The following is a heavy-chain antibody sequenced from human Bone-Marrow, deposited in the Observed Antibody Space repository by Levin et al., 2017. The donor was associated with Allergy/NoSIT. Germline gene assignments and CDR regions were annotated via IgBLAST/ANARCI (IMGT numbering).Heavy chain of an antibody. CDR3: ARWRLGNYGGDY. CDR2: TNTLGNR. D-gene: IGHD4-11*01. V-gene: IGHV4-34*01. CDR1: GESMRSIF. Sequence: SETLSLTCTVSGESMRSIFWTWIRQPPGKGLEWIGETNTLGNRKYRPSLKGRVTISVDTSKNQFSLNLTSVTAADTGVYFCARWRLGNYGGDYWGRGTLVTVSS. J-gene: IGHJ4*02.